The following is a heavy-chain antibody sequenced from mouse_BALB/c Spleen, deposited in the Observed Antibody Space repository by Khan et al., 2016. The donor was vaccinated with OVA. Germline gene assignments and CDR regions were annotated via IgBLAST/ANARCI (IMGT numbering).Heavy chain of an antibody. CDR1: GYSFTSYYA. D-gene: IGHD1-2*01. V-gene: IGHV3-2*02. CDR3: ERGRALLRYQDYFAY. Sequence: EVQLVESGAGLVKPSQSLSLSCTVTGYSFTSYYAWNWIRQFPGNQLWLMGFIGYSVYTTYNPSLKSRFSITRDTSKNPFFLQLNSLTSEDTATYFCERGRALLRYQDYFAYWGQGTMLTVSA. CDR2: IGYSVYT. J-gene: IGHJ3*01.